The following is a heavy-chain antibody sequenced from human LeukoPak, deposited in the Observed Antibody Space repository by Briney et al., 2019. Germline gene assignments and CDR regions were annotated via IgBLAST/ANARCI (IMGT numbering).Heavy chain of an antibody. Sequence: GGSLRLSCAASGFTFSSYSMNWVRQAPGKGLEWVSSISSSSSYIYYADSVKGRFTISRDNAKNSLYLQMNSLRAEHTAVYYCARPCSSTTSSYYGMDVWGQGPTVTVS. J-gene: IGHJ6*02. V-gene: IGHV3-21*01. CDR2: ISSSSSYI. D-gene: IGHD2-2*01. CDR1: GFTFSSYS. CDR3: ARPCSSTTSSYYGMDV.